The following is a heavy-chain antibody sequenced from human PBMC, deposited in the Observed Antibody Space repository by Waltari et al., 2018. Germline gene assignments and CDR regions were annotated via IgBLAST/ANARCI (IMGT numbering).Heavy chain of an antibody. CDR1: GYSISSGYY. CDR2: IYHSGST. V-gene: IGHV4-38-2*01. J-gene: IGHJ4*02. Sequence: QVQLQESGPGLVKPSETLSLTCAVSGYSISSGYYWGWIRQPPGKGLEWIGSIYHSGSTYYNPSLKSRVTISVDTSKNQFSLKLSSVTAADTAVYYCARSIVGATPYYFDYWGQGTLVTVSS. CDR3: ARSIVGATPYYFDY. D-gene: IGHD1-26*01.